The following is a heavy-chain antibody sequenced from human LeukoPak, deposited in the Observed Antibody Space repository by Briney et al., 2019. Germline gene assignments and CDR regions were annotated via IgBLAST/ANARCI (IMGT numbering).Heavy chain of an antibody. CDR3: LYFWSGSSLVDY. V-gene: IGHV3-15*01. CDR2: IKSKTDGGTT. J-gene: IGHJ4*02. CDR1: GFTFNNAW. Sequence: PGGSLRLSCAATGFTFNNAWMSWVRQAPGKGLEWVGRIKSKTDGGTTDYAAPVKGRFTISRDDSKNTLYLQMYSLKTEDTAMYYCLYFWSGSSLVDYWGQGTLVTVSS. D-gene: IGHD3-3*01.